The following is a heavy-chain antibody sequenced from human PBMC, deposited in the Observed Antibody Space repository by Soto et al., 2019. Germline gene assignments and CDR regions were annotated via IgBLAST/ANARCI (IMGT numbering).Heavy chain of an antibody. J-gene: IGHJ5*02. V-gene: IGHV3-23*01. D-gene: IGHD5-18*01. CDR3: AIDLRGYSNWFHP. Sequence: PGWSVGLSCAASGITFSTHAMSWVRQAPGKGLEWVSGVSATGGSTYYADAVKGRFTISRDNSKNTLYLQMNSLAPGDTAMYYWAIDLRGYSNWFHPCGQGTQVPLS. CDR1: GITFSTHA. CDR2: VSATGGST.